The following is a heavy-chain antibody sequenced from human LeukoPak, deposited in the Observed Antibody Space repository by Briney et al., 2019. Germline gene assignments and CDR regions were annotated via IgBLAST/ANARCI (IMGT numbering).Heavy chain of an antibody. V-gene: IGHV1-69*13. CDR3: ARSGVDYANLYFDY. Sequence: GASLKVSCKASGGTFSSYAISWVRQAPGQGLEWMGGIIPIFGTANYAQKFQGRVTITADESTSTAYMELSSLRSEDTAVYYCARSGVDYANLYFDYWGQGTLVTVSS. D-gene: IGHD3-3*01. CDR1: GGTFSSYA. J-gene: IGHJ4*02. CDR2: IIPIFGTA.